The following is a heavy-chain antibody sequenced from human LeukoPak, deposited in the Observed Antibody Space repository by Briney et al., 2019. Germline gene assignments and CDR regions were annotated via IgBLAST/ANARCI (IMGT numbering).Heavy chain of an antibody. V-gene: IGHV4-34*01. CDR1: GXSFSGYY. CDR3: ARLGSTFDI. CDR2: INHSGST. J-gene: IGHJ3*02. Sequence: SETLSLTCAVYGXSFSGYYWSWIRQPPGKGLEWIGEINHSGSTNYNPSLKSRVTISVDTSKNHFSLKLSSVTAADTAVYYCARLGSTFDIWGQGTMVTVSS. D-gene: IGHD2-2*01.